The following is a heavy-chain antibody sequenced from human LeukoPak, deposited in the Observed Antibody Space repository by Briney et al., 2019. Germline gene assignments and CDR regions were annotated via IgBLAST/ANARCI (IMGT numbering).Heavy chain of an antibody. D-gene: IGHD2-2*01. CDR1: GYTFTSYG. CDR3: ARTPFIVVVVPAALAYYYGMDV. V-gene: IGHV1-18*01. Sequence: ASVKVSCKASGYTFTSYGISWVRQAPGQGLEWMGWISAYNGNTNYAQKLQGRVTMTTDTSTSTAYMELRSLRSGDTAVYYCARTPFIVVVVPAALAYYYGMDVWGQGTTVTVSS. CDR2: ISAYNGNT. J-gene: IGHJ6*02.